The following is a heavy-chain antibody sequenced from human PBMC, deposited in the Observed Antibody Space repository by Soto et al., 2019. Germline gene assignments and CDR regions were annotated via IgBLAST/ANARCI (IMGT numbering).Heavy chain of an antibody. Sequence: EVQLVESGGGLVKPGGSLRLSCAASGFTFSNAWMSWVRQAPGKGLEWVGRIKSRADGGTADHAAPVKGRFAISRDDSKNTLYLQMNSLKTEDTAVYYCATLRGNLGAFDYWGQGTLVTVSS. CDR3: ATLRGNLGAFDY. D-gene: IGHD3-16*01. V-gene: IGHV3-15*01. J-gene: IGHJ4*02. CDR2: IKSRADGGTA. CDR1: GFTFSNAW.